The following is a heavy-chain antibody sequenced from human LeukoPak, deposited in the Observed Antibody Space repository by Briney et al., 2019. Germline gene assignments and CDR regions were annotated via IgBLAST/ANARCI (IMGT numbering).Heavy chain of an antibody. CDR2: IRYDGSNK. D-gene: IGHD2-2*01. J-gene: IGHJ4*02. CDR1: GFTFSSYG. CDR3: AKESDCSSTSCTRPPFDY. V-gene: IGHV3-30*02. Sequence: PVGSLRLSCAASGFTFSSYGMHWVRQAPGKGLEWVAFIRYDGSNKYYADSVKGRFTISRDNSKNTLYLQMNSLRAEDTAVYYCAKESDCSSTSCTRPPFDYWGQGTLVTVSS.